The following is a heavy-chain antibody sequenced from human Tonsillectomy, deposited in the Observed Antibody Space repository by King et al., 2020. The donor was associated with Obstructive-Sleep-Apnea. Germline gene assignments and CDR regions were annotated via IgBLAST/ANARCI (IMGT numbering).Heavy chain of an antibody. Sequence: VQLVESGGGLIHAGGSLRLSCAASGFTFSRYAVSWVRQAPGKGLEWVSAISSSGDNTYYADSVKGRFTISRDNSKNTLYLQMNSLRAEDTAVYYCAKGGGYSQIDYWGQGTLVTVSS. J-gene: IGHJ4*02. CDR1: GFTFSRYA. D-gene: IGHD5-18*01. CDR3: AKGGGYSQIDY. V-gene: IGHV3-23*04. CDR2: ISSSGDNT.